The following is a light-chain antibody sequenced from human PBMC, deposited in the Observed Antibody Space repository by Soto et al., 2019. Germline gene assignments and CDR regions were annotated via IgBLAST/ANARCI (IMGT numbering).Light chain of an antibody. V-gene: IGKV1-5*03. J-gene: IGKJ4*01. Sequence: DIHMTQSPSSLSASVGYRFTITCRASQSINSWLAWYQQKSGKAPKLLIYKASSLESGVPSRFRGSGSGTEFTLIISSLQPDDFDTYYCQQYNSYPLTFGGGTKVDIK. CDR2: KAS. CDR3: QQYNSYPLT. CDR1: QSINSW.